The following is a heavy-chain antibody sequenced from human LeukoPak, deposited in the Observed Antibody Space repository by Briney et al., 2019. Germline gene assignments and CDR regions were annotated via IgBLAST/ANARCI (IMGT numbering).Heavy chain of an antibody. CDR3: ARDNPTYYYGSGTYHNWFDP. CDR2: INHSGTP. Sequence: SETLSLTCTVSGGSFSSSSYYWGWIRQPPGKGLEWIGEINHSGTPNYNPSLKSRVTISVDTSKNQFSLKLSSVTAADTAVYYCARDNPTYYYGSGTYHNWFDPWGQGTLVTVSS. D-gene: IGHD3-10*01. J-gene: IGHJ5*02. CDR1: GGSFSSSSYY. V-gene: IGHV4-39*07.